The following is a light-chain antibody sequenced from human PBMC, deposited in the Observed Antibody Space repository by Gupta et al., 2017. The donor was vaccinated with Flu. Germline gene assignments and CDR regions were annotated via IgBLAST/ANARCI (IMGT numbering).Light chain of an antibody. J-gene: IGLJ3*02. CDR3: SAWADSLNGRV. Sequence: QSVLTQPPSASGTPGQRVTISCSGSSSNIGSNTVNWYQQHPGTAPKLLIYSNNPRPSGVPDRFSGAKSGTSAALAVSGLQAADDADYYCSAWADSLNGRVFGGGTKLTVL. CDR1: SSNIGSNT. V-gene: IGLV1-44*01. CDR2: SNN.